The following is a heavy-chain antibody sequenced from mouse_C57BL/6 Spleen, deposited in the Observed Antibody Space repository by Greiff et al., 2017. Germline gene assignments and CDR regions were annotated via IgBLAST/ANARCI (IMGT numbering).Heavy chain of an antibody. D-gene: IGHD1-1*01. CDR2: IWSGGST. CDR1: GFSLTSYG. J-gene: IGHJ1*03. CDR3: ARSYGSSSWYFDV. Sequence: QVQLKQSGPGLVQPSQSLSITCTVSGFSLTSYGVHWVRQSPGKGLEWLGVIWSGGSTDYNAAFISRLGISKDNPKSQVFFKMNSLQADDTAVYYCARSYGSSSWYFDVWGTGTTVTVSS. V-gene: IGHV2-2*01.